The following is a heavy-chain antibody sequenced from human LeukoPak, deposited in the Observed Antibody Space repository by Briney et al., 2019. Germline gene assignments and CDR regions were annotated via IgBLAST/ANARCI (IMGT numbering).Heavy chain of an antibody. V-gene: IGHV3-7*01. J-gene: IGHJ6*03. CDR2: IKQDGSEK. CDR1: GLTFSSYW. CDR3: ARLKQQLVRLLSRDTTYYYYYYMDV. D-gene: IGHD6-13*01. Sequence: GGSLRLSCAASGLTFSSYWMSWVRQAPGKGLEWVANIKQDGSEKYYVDSVEGRFTISRDNAKNSLYLQMNSLRAEDTAVYYCARLKQQLVRLLSRDTTYYYYYYMDVWGKGTTVTVSS.